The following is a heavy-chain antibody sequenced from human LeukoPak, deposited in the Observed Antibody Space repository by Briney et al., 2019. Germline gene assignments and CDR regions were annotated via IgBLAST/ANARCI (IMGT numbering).Heavy chain of an antibody. J-gene: IGHJ4*02. D-gene: IGHD2-2*01. CDR1: DYSISGGYY. CDR3: ARHEQGYCTSSSCRGSDY. Sequence: PSETLSLTCGVSDYSISGGYYWGWIRQPPGQGLGWIGSIYHSGGTYYNPSFKSRVTISIDTSKNQFSLKLSSVTAADTAVYYCARHEQGYCTSSSCRGSDYWGQGTLVTVSS. V-gene: IGHV4-38-2*01. CDR2: IYHSGGT.